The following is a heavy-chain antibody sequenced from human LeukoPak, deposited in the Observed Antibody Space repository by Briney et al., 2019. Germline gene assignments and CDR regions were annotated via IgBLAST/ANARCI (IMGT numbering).Heavy chain of an antibody. Sequence: ASVKVSCKASGYTFTDYFIHWVRQAPGQGLEWMGWIGPERGDTSYSQKFQGRVTVTRDTSISTAYMELSRLRSDDTAVYYCGINRPGKALDIWGQGTMVTVSS. J-gene: IGHJ3*02. V-gene: IGHV1-2*02. D-gene: IGHD3-10*01. CDR3: GINRPGKALDI. CDR2: IGPERGDT. CDR1: GYTFTDYF.